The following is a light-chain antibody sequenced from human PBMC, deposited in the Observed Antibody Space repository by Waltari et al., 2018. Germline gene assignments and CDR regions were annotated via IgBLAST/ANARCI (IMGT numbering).Light chain of an antibody. CDR3: MGALQTAT. V-gene: IGKV2-28*01. CDR1: QSLLHSNGYNY. CDR2: LGS. J-gene: IGKJ5*01. Sequence: EIVMTQSPLSLSVTPGEPASFSCTSSQSLLHSNGYNYLDWYVQKPGQSPQVLIYLGSDRASGVPDRFSSSGSGTDFTLRISRVEAEDVGIYYCMGALQTATFGPGTRLDIK.